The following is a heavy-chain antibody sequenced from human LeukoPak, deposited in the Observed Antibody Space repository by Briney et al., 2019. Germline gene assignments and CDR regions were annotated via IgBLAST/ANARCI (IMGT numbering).Heavy chain of an antibody. D-gene: IGHD5-18*01. CDR2: IYYSGST. CDR3: ARGGTAMVYSWYFDL. Sequence: SQTLSLTCTVSGGSISSGGYYWSWIRQHPGKGLEWIGYIYYSGSTYYNPSLKSRVTISVDTSKNQFSLKLSSVTAADTAVYYCARGGTAMVYSWYFDLWGRGTLVTVSS. V-gene: IGHV4-31*03. J-gene: IGHJ2*01. CDR1: GGSISSGGYY.